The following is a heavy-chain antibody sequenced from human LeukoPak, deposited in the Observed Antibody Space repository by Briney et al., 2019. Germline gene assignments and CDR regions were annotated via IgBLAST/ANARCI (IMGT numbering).Heavy chain of an antibody. CDR1: GFTFSSYA. CDR2: ISGSGDTP. CDR3: AKEGYGSTWNADFDF. D-gene: IGHD6-13*01. J-gene: IGHJ4*02. V-gene: IGHV3-23*01. Sequence: GGSVRLFCAPSGFTFSSYAMSWVRQAPGKGLEWVSAISGSGDTPYYAGSVKGRFTISRDNSKNPLYLQMNSLRAEDTAVYYCAKEGYGSTWNADFDFWGQGTLVTVSS.